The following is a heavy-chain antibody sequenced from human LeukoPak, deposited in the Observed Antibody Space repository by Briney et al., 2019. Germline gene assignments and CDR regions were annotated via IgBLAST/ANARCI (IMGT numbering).Heavy chain of an antibody. Sequence: SETLSLTCSVSGGSFSDYYWNWIRQSPGKGLEWIGYIYPSGSTDYNPSLKSRVTMSTDTSKNQISLKLTSVTAADTAVYFCDRQATLLAGRLEAGGFDIWGRGTMVTVSS. V-gene: IGHV4-59*08. CDR2: IYPSGST. CDR1: GGSFSDYY. J-gene: IGHJ3*02. CDR3: DRQATLLAGRLEAGGFDI. D-gene: IGHD3-3*01.